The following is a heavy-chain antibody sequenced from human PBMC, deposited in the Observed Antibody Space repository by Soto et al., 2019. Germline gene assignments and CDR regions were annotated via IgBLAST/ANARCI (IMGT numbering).Heavy chain of an antibody. Sequence: ASVKVSCKASGYTFTSYDINWVRQATGRGLEWMGWMNPNSGNTGYAQKFQGRVTMTRNTSISTAYMELSSLRSEDTAVYYCARGGRYYYDSSGYAHWGQGTLVTVS. J-gene: IGHJ4*02. CDR1: GYTFTSYD. V-gene: IGHV1-8*01. CDR3: ARGGRYYYDSSGYAH. D-gene: IGHD3-22*01. CDR2: MNPNSGNT.